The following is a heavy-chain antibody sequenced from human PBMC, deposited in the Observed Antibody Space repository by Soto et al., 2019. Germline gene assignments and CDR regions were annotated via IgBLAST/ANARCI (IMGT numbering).Heavy chain of an antibody. V-gene: IGHV1-69*13. CDR1: GGTFSSYA. J-gene: IGHJ6*02. D-gene: IGHD4-17*01. CDR2: IIPIFGTA. Sequence: GASVKVSCKASGGTFSSYAISWVRQAPGQGLEWMGGIIPIFGTANYAQKFQGRVTITADESTSTAYMELSSLRSEDTAVYYCARVDGSPSVTYTYYYYDYGKDVWGQGTTVTVSS. CDR3: ARVDGSPSVTYTYYYYDYGKDV.